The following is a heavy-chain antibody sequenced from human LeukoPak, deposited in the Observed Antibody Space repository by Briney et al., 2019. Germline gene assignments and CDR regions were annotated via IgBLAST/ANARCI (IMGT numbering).Heavy chain of an antibody. CDR2: IYSGGGT. J-gene: IGHJ4*02. CDR1: GFNVSSNY. V-gene: IGHV3-53*01. CDR3: ARAVRDYYDSSGYPGY. Sequence: GGSLRLSCAASGFNVSSNYMSWVRQAPGKGLEWVSVIYSGGGTYYADSVKGRFTISRDNSKNTLYLQMNSLRAEDTAVYYCARAVRDYYDSSGYPGYWGQGTLVTVSS. D-gene: IGHD3-22*01.